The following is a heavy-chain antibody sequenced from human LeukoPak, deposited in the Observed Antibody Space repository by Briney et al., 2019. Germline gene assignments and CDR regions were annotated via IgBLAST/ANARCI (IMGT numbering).Heavy chain of an antibody. CDR3: VRWWLRGYYFDY. Sequence: GASVKVSCKASGYTFTSYYMHWVRQAPGQGLEWMGIINPSGGSTSYAQKFQGRVTITRDTSASTVYMELSSLRSEDTAVYYCVRWWLRGYYFDYWGQGTLVTVSS. V-gene: IGHV1-46*01. CDR1: GYTFTSYY. CDR2: INPSGGST. D-gene: IGHD2-15*01. J-gene: IGHJ4*02.